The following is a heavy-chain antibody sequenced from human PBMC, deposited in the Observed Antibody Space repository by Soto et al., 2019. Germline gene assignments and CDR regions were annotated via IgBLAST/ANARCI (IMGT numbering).Heavy chain of an antibody. V-gene: IGHV1-18*01. CDR3: ARDVGYSSSAPSD. J-gene: IGHJ4*02. CDR2: ISSYSGTT. CDR1: GYTFTNYG. Sequence: ASVKVSCKASGYTFTNYGISWVRQAPGQGLEWLGWISSYSGTTYYAQNLQGRVTTTTDTSTSTAYMELTSLKSDDTAVYYCARDVGYSSSAPSDWGQGTLVTVSS. D-gene: IGHD6-6*01.